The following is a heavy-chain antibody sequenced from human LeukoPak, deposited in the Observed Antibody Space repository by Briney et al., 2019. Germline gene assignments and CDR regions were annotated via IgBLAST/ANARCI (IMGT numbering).Heavy chain of an antibody. CDR1: GFTVSSNY. D-gene: IGHD6-19*01. CDR3: GGAVADYYYYGMDV. Sequence: GGSLRLSCAASGFTVSSNYMSWVRQAPGKGLEWVSVIYSGGSTYYADSVKGRFTISRDNSKNTLYLQMNSLRAEDTAVYYCGGAVADYYYYGMDVWGQGTTVTVSS. V-gene: IGHV3-66*01. J-gene: IGHJ6*02. CDR2: IYSGGST.